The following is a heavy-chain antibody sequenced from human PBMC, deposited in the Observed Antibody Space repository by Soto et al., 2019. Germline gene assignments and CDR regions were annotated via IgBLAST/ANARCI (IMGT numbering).Heavy chain of an antibody. V-gene: IGHV4-61*01. CDR1: GGSVNSDSYY. Sequence: SETLSLTCTVSGGSVNSDSYYWSWIRQPPGRGLEWIGYMFHTGSANYNPSLKSRVTISVDTTRNQFSLRLSSVTAADTAVYYCAREFSNSPEAFDSWGQGSLVTVSS. J-gene: IGHJ4*02. CDR2: MFHTGSA. D-gene: IGHD6-6*01. CDR3: AREFSNSPEAFDS.